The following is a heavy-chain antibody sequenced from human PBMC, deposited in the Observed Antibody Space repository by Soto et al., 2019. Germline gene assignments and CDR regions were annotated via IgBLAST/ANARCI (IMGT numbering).Heavy chain of an antibody. CDR3: AAYDILTGYYVIYGMDV. Sequence: SLRLSCAASGFTFSSYAMSWVRQAPGKGLERVSAISGSGGRTYYADSVKGRFTISRDNSKNTLYLQMNSLRAEDTAVYFCAAYDILTGYYVIYGMDVWGQGTTVTVSS. CDR2: ISGSGGRT. J-gene: IGHJ6*02. CDR1: GFTFSSYA. V-gene: IGHV3-23*01. D-gene: IGHD3-9*01.